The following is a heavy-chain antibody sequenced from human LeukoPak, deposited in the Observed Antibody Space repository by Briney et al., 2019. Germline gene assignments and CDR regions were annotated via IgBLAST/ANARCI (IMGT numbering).Heavy chain of an antibody. D-gene: IGHD5-18*01. CDR3: ATAVSYGFAAWDY. V-gene: IGHV1-24*01. CDR2: FDPEDGET. J-gene: IGHJ4*02. CDR1: GYTLTELS. Sequence: ASVKVSCKVSGYTLTELSMHWVRQAPGKGLEWMGGFDPEDGETIYAQKFQGRVTMTEDASTDTAYMELSSLRSEDTAVYYCATAVSYGFAAWDYWGQGTLVTVSS.